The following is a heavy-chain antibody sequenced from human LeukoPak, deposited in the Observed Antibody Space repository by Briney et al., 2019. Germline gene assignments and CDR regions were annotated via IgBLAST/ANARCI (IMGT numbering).Heavy chain of an antibody. CDR2: IIPIFGTA. D-gene: IGHD2-2*01. CDR1: GGTFSSYA. CDR3: ARNRTYCSSTSCHHSGGFDY. Sequence: SVKVSCTASGGTFSSYAISWVRQAPGQGLEWMGGIIPIFGTANYAQKFQGRVTITADESTSTAYMELSSLRSEDTAVYYCARNRTYCSSTSCHHSGGFDYWGQGTLVTVSS. V-gene: IGHV1-69*01. J-gene: IGHJ4*02.